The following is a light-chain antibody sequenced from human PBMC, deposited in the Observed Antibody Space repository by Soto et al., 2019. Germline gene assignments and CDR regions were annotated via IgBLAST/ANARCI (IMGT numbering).Light chain of an antibody. CDR3: QQYDISWT. CDR2: KAS. J-gene: IGKJ1*01. V-gene: IGKV1-5*03. Sequence: DIQMTQSPSTLSASVGDRVTITCRASQSISYWLAWYQQKPGKAPKLLIYKASSLQGGVPSRFSGSGSGTDFPLTISRLQPDDFATYYCQQYDISWTFGHGTKVEIK. CDR1: QSISYW.